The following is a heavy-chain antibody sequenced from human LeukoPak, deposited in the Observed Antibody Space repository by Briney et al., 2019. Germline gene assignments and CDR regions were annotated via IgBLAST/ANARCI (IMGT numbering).Heavy chain of an antibody. J-gene: IGHJ4*02. Sequence: NPSETLSLTCTVSGGSISSSRNYWAWIRQPPGKGLEWVASVHYSGTSYYNPSLKSRVTIFVHTSDKQVSLELTSVTAADTAAYYCATGGGVAVAHAWGQGIVVTVSS. CDR2: VHYSGTS. CDR1: GGSISSSRNY. D-gene: IGHD6-19*01. V-gene: IGHV4-39*01. CDR3: ATGGGVAVAHA.